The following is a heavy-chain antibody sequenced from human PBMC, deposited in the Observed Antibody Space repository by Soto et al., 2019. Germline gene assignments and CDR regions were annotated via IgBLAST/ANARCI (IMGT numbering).Heavy chain of an antibody. Sequence: PGGSLRLSCAASGFTFSSYWMHWVRQAPGKGLVWVSRINSDGSSTSYADSVKGRFTISRDNAKNTLYLQMNSLRAEDTAVYYCASDLSYDYIWGSYRFLESLTPYWGQGT. J-gene: IGHJ4*02. V-gene: IGHV3-74*01. CDR2: INSDGSST. D-gene: IGHD3-16*02. CDR3: ASDLSYDYIWGSYRFLESLTPY. CDR1: GFTFSSYW.